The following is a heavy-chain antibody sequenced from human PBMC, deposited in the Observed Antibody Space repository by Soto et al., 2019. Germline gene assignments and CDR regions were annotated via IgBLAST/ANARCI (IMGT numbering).Heavy chain of an antibody. CDR2: IKQDGSEK. CDR1: GFTFSSYW. Sequence: GGPLRLSCAASGFTFSSYWLSWVRKAPGKGLEWVANIKQDGSEKYYVDSVKGRFTISRDNAKNSLYLQMNSLRAEDTAVYYCARDGIYDFWSGYYHGDYWGQGTLVTVSS. V-gene: IGHV3-7*03. CDR3: ARDGIYDFWSGYYHGDY. D-gene: IGHD3-3*01. J-gene: IGHJ4*02.